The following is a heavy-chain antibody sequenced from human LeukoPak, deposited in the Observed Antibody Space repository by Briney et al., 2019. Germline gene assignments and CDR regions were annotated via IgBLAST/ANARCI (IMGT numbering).Heavy chain of an antibody. CDR3: ARDLFSPFVTTSLGSAFDI. CDR1: TFIFSNYA. CDR2: IWYDGSNK. V-gene: IGHV3-33*01. J-gene: IGHJ3*02. D-gene: IGHD4-17*01. Sequence: GGSLRLSCAASTFIFSNYAMHWVRQAPGKGLEWVAIIWYDGSNKYYADSVQGRFTISRDNSKNTLYLQMNSLRAGDTAVYYCARDLFSPFVTTSLGSAFDIWGQGTMVSVSS.